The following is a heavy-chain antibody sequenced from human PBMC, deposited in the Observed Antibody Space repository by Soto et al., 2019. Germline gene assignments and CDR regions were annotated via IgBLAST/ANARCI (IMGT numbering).Heavy chain of an antibody. V-gene: IGHV3-15*01. CDR3: AKGGYCSGGSYYSNALDI. CDR2: IKSKADGGTT. D-gene: IGHD2-15*01. Sequence: PGGSLRLSCAASEFTFANAWISWVRQAPGKGLEGVGRIKSKADGGTTDYAAPVKGRFTISRDESQNTLYLQMNSLRAEDTAVYYCAKGGYCSGGSYYSNALDIWGQGTMVTVSS. CDR1: EFTFANAW. J-gene: IGHJ3*02.